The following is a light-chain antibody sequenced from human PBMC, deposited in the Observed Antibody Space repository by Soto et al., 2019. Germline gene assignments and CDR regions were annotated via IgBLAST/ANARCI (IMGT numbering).Light chain of an antibody. CDR2: DAS. CDR1: QSVSNY. V-gene: IGKV3-11*01. J-gene: IGKJ5*01. CDR3: QQRSDSIT. Sequence: ILFTKSPTTPSLSPGEKATLFFRASQSVSNYLAWYQQKPGQAPRLLISDASNRATGIPVRFSGSGSGTDFTLTISSLEAEDSAVYYCQQRSDSITFGQGTRLEIK.